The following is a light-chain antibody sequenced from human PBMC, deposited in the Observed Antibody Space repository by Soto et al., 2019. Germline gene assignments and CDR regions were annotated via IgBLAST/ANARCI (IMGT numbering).Light chain of an antibody. CDR1: QSVSSY. CDR2: DAS. V-gene: IGKV3-11*01. CDR3: QQRSNSPVT. J-gene: IGKJ1*01. Sequence: EIVLTQSPGTLSLSPGERATLSCRASQSVSSYLAWYQQKPGQAPRLLIYDASTRATGISARFSGSGSGTDFTLPISSLEPEDFAVYYCQQRSNSPVTFGQGTKVEVK.